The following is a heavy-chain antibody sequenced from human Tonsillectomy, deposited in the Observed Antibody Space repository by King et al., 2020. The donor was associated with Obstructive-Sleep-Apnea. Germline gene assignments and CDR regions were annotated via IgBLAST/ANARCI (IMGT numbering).Heavy chain of an antibody. CDR2: ITGSSSYI. V-gene: IGHV3-21*01. D-gene: IGHD2-2*01. CDR1: GFTFSSYS. CDR3: ARDEEYQVPHLKGGLYYYYYDMDV. Sequence: VQLVESGGGLVKPGGSLRLSCAASGFTFSSYSMNWVRQAPGKGLEWVSSITGSSSYIYYADSLKGRFTVSRDNAKNSLYLQMNSLRAEDTAVYYCARDEEYQVPHLKGGLYYYYYDMDVWGQGTTVTVSS. J-gene: IGHJ6*02.